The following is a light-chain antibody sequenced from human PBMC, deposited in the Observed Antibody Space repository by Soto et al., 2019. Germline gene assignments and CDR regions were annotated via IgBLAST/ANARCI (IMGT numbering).Light chain of an antibody. CDR1: QSISSY. CDR3: QQSYSTPYT. CDR2: AAS. J-gene: IGKJ2*01. Sequence: DLQMTQSPSSLSASVGDRVTITCRASQSISSYLNWYQQKPGKAPKLLIYAASSLQSGVPSRFSGSATVTDFPLTISRLQPEDFATYYCQQSYSTPYTFGQGTKLEIK. V-gene: IGKV1-39*01.